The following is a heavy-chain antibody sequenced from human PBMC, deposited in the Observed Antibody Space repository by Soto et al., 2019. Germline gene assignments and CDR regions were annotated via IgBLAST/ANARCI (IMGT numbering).Heavy chain of an antibody. D-gene: IGHD3-22*01. CDR2: ISAYNGNT. J-gene: IGHJ6*02. CDR1: GYTFTSYG. V-gene: IGHV1-18*01. CDR3: ARDHPYDSSGYRYYYYGMDV. Sequence: GASVKVSCKASGYTFTSYGISWVRQAPGQGLEWMGWISAYNGNTNYAQKLQGRVTMTTDTSTSTAYMELRSLRSDDTAVYYCARDHPYDSSGYRYYYYGMDVWGQGTTVTVSS.